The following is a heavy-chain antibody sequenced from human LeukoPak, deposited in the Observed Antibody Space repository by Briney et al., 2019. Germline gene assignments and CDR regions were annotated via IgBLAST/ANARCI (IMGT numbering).Heavy chain of an antibody. Sequence: PGRSLRLSCAASGFTFSSYGMHWVRQAPGKGLEWVAVISYDGSNKYYADSVKGRFTISRDNSKNTLYLQMNSLRAEDTAVYYCAKGVAAAGMDHYFDYWGQGTLVTVSS. J-gene: IGHJ4*02. V-gene: IGHV3-30*18. D-gene: IGHD6-13*01. CDR3: AKGVAAAGMDHYFDY. CDR1: GFTFSSYG. CDR2: ISYDGSNK.